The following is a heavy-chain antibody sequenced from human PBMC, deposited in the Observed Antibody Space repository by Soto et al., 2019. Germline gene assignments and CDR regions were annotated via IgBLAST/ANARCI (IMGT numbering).Heavy chain of an antibody. Sequence: GGSLRLSCAASGFTFSSYAMHWVRQAPGKGLEWVAVISYDGSNKYYADSVKGRFTISRDNSKNTLYLQMNSLRAEDTAVYYCARAPLRSDYSNYYYYGMDVWGQGTTVTVSS. J-gene: IGHJ6*02. D-gene: IGHD4-4*01. CDR2: ISYDGSNK. CDR3: ARAPLRSDYSNYYYYGMDV. CDR1: GFTFSSYA. V-gene: IGHV3-30-3*01.